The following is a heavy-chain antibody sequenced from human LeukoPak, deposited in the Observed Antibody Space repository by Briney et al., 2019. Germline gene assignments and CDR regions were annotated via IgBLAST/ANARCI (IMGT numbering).Heavy chain of an antibody. CDR1: GFTLSSDS. CDR2: ISSSSSYI. V-gene: IGHV3-21*01. D-gene: IGHD2-15*01. Sequence: GRSLRRYCAAPGFTLSSDSMNWVRQAPGKGLEWVSFISSSSSYIYYADSVKGRFTISRDNAKNSLYLQMNSLRAEDTAVYYCARNSDWGCSGGTCYNYEGYWGQGTLVSVSS. CDR3: ARNSDWGCSGGTCYNYEGY. J-gene: IGHJ4*02.